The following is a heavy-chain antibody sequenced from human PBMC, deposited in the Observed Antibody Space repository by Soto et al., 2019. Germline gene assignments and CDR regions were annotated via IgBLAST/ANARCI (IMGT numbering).Heavy chain of an antibody. CDR1: GGSISSYY. V-gene: IGHV4-59*01. CDR2: IYYSGST. D-gene: IGHD2-15*01. Sequence: SETLSLTCTVSGGSISSYYWSWIRQPPGKGLEWIGYIYYSGSTNYNPSLKSRVTISVDTSKNQFSLKLSSVTAADTAVYYCAGGEVKDRSDYWGQGTLVTVSS. J-gene: IGHJ4*02. CDR3: AGGEVKDRSDY.